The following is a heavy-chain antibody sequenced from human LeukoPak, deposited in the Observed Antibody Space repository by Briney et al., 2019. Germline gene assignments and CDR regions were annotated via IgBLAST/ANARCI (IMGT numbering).Heavy chain of an antibody. V-gene: IGHV3-48*01. CDR2: ITNSAKSK. Sequence: GGSLRLSCEASEFTFSSYSMNWVRQDPGKGLEWVLYITNSAKSKTYADSVKCRSTISRDNTKNSLYLQMNGLRAEDTAVDPGPRTRSSCYLTFDYWGQGILFTVSS. J-gene: IGHJ4*02. D-gene: IGHD3-22*01. CDR1: EFTFSSYS. CDR3: PRTRSSCYLTFDY.